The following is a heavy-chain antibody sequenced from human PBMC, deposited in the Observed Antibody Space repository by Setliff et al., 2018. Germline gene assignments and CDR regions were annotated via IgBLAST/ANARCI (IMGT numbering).Heavy chain of an antibody. J-gene: IGHJ6*03. Sequence: GGSLRLSCAASGFTFSSYSMNWVRQAPGKGLEWVAHISYSSGSISYADSVKGRFTISRDNAMNSLYLQMNSLRAEDTAIYYCVRALAYYYMDVWGKGTTVTVSS. CDR2: ISYSSGSI. V-gene: IGHV3-48*01. CDR3: VRALAYYYMDV. CDR1: GFTFSSYS.